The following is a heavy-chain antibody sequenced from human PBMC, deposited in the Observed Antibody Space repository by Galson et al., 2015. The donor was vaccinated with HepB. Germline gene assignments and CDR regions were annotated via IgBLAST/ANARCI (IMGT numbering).Heavy chain of an antibody. CDR1: GYSFTSYW. CDR3: ARHRGIWFGELYFDY. V-gene: IGHV5-10-1*01. D-gene: IGHD3-10*01. CDR2: IDPSDSYT. Sequence: QSGAEVKKPGESLRISCKGSGYSFTSYWISWVRQMPGKGLEWMGRIDPSDSYTNYSPSFQGHVTISADKSISTAYLQWSSLKASDTAMYYCARHRGIWFGELYFDYWGQGTLVTVSS. J-gene: IGHJ4*02.